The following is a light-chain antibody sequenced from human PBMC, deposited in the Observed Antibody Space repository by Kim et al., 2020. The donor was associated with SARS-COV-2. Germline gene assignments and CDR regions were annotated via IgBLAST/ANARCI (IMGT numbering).Light chain of an antibody. V-gene: IGKV3-15*01. CDR3: QQYDDWPPWT. J-gene: IGKJ1*01. CDR2: GAS. Sequence: STGKRATLSCRASQSVGSNVAWYQQKPGQAPRLLIYGASTRATDIPARFSGSGSGTEFTLIISSLQSEDLADYFCQQYDDWPPWTFGQGTKVDIK. CDR1: QSVGSN.